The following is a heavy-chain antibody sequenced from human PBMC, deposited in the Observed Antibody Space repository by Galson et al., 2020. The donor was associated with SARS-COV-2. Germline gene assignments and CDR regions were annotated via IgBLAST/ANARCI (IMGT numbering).Heavy chain of an antibody. CDR2: IKQDGSEK. V-gene: IGHV3-7*01. Sequence: GGSLRLSCAASGFTFSSYWMSWVRQAPGKGLEWVANIKQDGSEKYYVDSVKGRFTISRDNAKNSLYLQMNSLRAEDTAVYYCASKIARAVTDVWSGYHRDAFDIWGQGTMVTVSS. CDR1: GFTFSSYW. J-gene: IGHJ3*02. D-gene: IGHD3-3*01. CDR3: ASKIARAVTDVWSGYHRDAFDI.